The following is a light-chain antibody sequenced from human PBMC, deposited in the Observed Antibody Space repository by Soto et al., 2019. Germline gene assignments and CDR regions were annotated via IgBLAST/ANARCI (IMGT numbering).Light chain of an antibody. J-gene: IGKJ1*01. Sequence: VFTQSPGTLSLPPGERATLSCRASQSVSSNLAWYQQKPGQAPRLLIYGASTRATGIPARFSGSGSGTEFTLTISSLQSEDFAVYYCQQYNNWPQTFGQGTKVDNK. CDR2: GAS. CDR1: QSVSSN. CDR3: QQYNNWPQT. V-gene: IGKV3-15*01.